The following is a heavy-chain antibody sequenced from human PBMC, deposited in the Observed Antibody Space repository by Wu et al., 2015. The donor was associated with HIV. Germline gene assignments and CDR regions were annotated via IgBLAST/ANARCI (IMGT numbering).Heavy chain of an antibody. Sequence: GASVKVSCKASGYTFTSYDINWVRQATGQGLEWMGWMNPNSGNTGYAQKFQGRVTITRNTSISTAYMELSSLRSEDTAVYYCARLTVGSEYYYYNMDVWGKGTTVTVSS. CDR3: ARLTVGSEYYYYNMDV. CDR1: GYTFTSYD. V-gene: IGHV1-8*03. CDR2: MNPNSGNT. J-gene: IGHJ6*03. D-gene: IGHD3-22*01.